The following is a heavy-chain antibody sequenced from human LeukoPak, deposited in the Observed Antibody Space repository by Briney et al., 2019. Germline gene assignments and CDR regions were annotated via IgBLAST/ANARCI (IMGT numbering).Heavy chain of an antibody. J-gene: IGHJ2*01. D-gene: IGHD3-22*01. CDR3: ATGGYDDSSGYYASWYFDL. Sequence: GGSLGLSCAASGFTFSSYGMHWVRQAPGKGLEWVAVIWYDGSNKYFADSVKGRFIISRDNSKNTLYLQMNSLKAEDTAVYYCATGGYDDSSGYYASWYFDLWGRGTLVTVSS. CDR2: IWYDGSNK. CDR1: GFTFSSYG. V-gene: IGHV3-33*01.